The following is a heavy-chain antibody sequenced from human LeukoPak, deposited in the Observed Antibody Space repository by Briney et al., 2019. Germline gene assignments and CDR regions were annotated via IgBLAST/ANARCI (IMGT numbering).Heavy chain of an antibody. V-gene: IGHV3-30*02. CDR1: GFTFSSYG. CDR2: IWYGGSNK. Sequence: PGGSLRLSCAASGFTFSSYGMHWVRQAPGKGLEWVAVIWYGGSNKYYADSVKGRFTISRDNSKNTLYLQMNSLRAEDTAVYYCVKDHCSSTSCFYFDYWGQGTLVTVSS. CDR3: VKDHCSSTSCFYFDY. J-gene: IGHJ4*02. D-gene: IGHD2-2*01.